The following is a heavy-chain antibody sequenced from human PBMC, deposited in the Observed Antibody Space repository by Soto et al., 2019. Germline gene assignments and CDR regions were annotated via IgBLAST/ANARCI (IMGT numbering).Heavy chain of an antibody. CDR2: IYYSGST. D-gene: IGHD3-22*01. CDR3: ARETRVSSGYYYLPSGYFDY. V-gene: IGHV4-31*03. Sequence: SETLSLTCTVSGGSISSGGYYWSWIRQHPGKGLEWIGYIYYSGSTYYNPSLKSRVTISVDTSKNQFSLKLSSVTAADTAVYYCARETRVSSGYYYLPSGYFDYWGQGTLVTVSS. J-gene: IGHJ4*02. CDR1: GGSISSGGYY.